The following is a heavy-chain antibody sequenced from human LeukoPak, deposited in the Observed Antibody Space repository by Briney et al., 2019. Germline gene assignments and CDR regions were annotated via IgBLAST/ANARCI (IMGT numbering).Heavy chain of an antibody. J-gene: IGHJ6*02. V-gene: IGHV1-2*02. D-gene: IGHD3-9*01. CDR3: ASLDDILTGYYNPSWYYYYGMDV. Sequence: WASVKVSCKASGYTFTGYYMHWVRQAPGQGLEWMGWINPNSGGTNYAQKFQGRVTMTRDTSISTAYMELSRLRSDDTAVYYCASLDDILTGYYNPSWYYYYGMDVWGQGTTVTVSS. CDR1: GYTFTGYY. CDR2: INPNSGGT.